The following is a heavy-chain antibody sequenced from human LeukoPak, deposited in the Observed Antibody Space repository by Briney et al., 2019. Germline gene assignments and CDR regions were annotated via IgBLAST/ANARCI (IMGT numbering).Heavy chain of an antibody. Sequence: PSETLSLTCTVSGGSISSSSYYWGWIRQPPGKGLEWIGSIYYSGSTYYNPSLKSRVTISVDTSKNQFSLKLSSVTAADTAVYYCARDDGPPCSSTSCYFSWFDPWGQGTLVTVSS. J-gene: IGHJ5*02. CDR2: IYYSGST. V-gene: IGHV4-39*07. D-gene: IGHD2-2*01. CDR3: ARDDGPPCSSTSCYFSWFDP. CDR1: GGSISSSSYY.